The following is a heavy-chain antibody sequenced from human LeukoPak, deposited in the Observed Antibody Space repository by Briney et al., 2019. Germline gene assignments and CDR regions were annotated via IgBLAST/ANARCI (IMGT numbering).Heavy chain of an antibody. CDR3: TRVTSRYYDFWSGYQWFDP. CDR2: IRSKAYGGTT. D-gene: IGHD3-3*01. J-gene: IGHJ5*02. Sequence: KPGGSLRLSXTASGFTFGDYAMSWFRQSPGKGLEWVGFIRSKAYGGTTEYAASVKGRFTISRDDSKSIAYLQMNSLKTEDTAVYYCTRVTSRYYDFWSGYQWFDPWGQGTLVTVSS. V-gene: IGHV3-49*05. CDR1: GFTFGDYA.